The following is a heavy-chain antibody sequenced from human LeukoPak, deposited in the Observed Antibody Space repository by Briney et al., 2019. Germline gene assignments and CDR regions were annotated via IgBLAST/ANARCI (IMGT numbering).Heavy chain of an antibody. CDR1: GYTFTGYY. V-gene: IGHV1-2*02. CDR3: ARWGSAVADY. Sequence: ASVKVSCKASGYTFTGYYMHWVRQAPGQGLEWMGWINPNSGGTNYAQKFQGRVTMTRDMSITTAYMELSRLTSDDTTVYYCARWGSAVADYWGQGTLVTVSS. J-gene: IGHJ4*02. D-gene: IGHD6-19*01. CDR2: INPNSGGT.